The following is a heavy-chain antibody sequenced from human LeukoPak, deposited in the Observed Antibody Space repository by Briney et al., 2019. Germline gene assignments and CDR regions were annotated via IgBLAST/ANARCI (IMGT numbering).Heavy chain of an antibody. Sequence: ASVKVSCKASGYTFTSYGISWVRQAPGQGLEWMGWISAYNGNTNYAQKLQGRVTMTTDTSTSTAYMELRSLRSDDTAVYYCARDLKLGYSSGWYSAYYFDYWGQGTLVTVSS. CDR2: ISAYNGNT. D-gene: IGHD6-19*01. CDR3: ARDLKLGYSSGWYSAYYFDY. V-gene: IGHV1-18*01. J-gene: IGHJ4*02. CDR1: GYTFTSYG.